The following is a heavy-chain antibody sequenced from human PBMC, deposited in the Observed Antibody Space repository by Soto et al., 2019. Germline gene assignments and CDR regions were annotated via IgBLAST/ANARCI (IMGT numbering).Heavy chain of an antibody. V-gene: IGHV4-31*03. J-gene: IGHJ3*02. Sequence: SETLSLTCTVSGGSISSGGYYWSWIRQHPGKGLEWIGYIYYSGSTYYNPSLKSRVTISVDTSKNQFSLKLSSVTAADTAVYYCARASIVRSITMIVQDAFDIWGQGTMVTVSS. CDR1: GGSISSGGYY. CDR2: IYYSGST. D-gene: IGHD3-22*01. CDR3: ARASIVRSITMIVQDAFDI.